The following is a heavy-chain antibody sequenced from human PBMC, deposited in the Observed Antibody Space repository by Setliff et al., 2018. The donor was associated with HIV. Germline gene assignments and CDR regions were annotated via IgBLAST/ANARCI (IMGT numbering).Heavy chain of an antibody. Sequence: GASVKVSCKASGYTFTGYYVHWVRQAPGQGLEWTGWINPNNGGTNYAQKFQGRVTMTRDTSISTAYMELNRLRSDDTAVYYCAREVEYSSLFDYWGQGTLVTVSS. CDR3: AREVEYSSLFDY. J-gene: IGHJ4*02. CDR1: GYTFTGYY. CDR2: INPNNGGT. V-gene: IGHV1-2*02. D-gene: IGHD6-6*01.